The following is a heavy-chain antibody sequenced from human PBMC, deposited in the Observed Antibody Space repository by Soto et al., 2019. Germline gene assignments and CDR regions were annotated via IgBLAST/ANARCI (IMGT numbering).Heavy chain of an antibody. CDR3: ARDRNIVVVPAAIADY. D-gene: IGHD2-2*01. Sequence: QVQLVESGGGMVQPGRSLRLSCAASGFSFSNYGMHWVRQAPGKGLEWVAAIWYDGVKKHHADSVKGRFTISRDNSKNTLYLQMNSLRAEDTAVYYCARDRNIVVVPAAIADYWGQGTLVTVSS. V-gene: IGHV3-33*01. CDR2: IWYDGVKK. CDR1: GFSFSNYG. J-gene: IGHJ4*02.